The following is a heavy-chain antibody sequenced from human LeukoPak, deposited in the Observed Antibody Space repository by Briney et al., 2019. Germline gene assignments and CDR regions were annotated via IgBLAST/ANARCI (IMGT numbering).Heavy chain of an antibody. J-gene: IGHJ5*02. Sequence: ASLNVSCKASGYTFTGYYMHWVRQAPGQGVEWMGWINPNSGGTNYAQNFQGRVTMTRDTSISTAYMELSSLRSDDTAVYYCARDRDRAAADTWFDPWGQGTLVTVSS. CDR3: ARDRDRAAADTWFDP. CDR2: INPNSGGT. CDR1: GYTFTGYY. V-gene: IGHV1-2*02. D-gene: IGHD6-13*01.